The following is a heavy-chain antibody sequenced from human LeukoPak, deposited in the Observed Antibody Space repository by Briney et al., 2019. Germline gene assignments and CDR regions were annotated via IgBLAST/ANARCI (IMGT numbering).Heavy chain of an antibody. J-gene: IGHJ4*02. CDR3: ARDYKYAFDN. V-gene: IGHV3-48*01. CDR2: IGISSGNT. Sequence: GGSLRLSCAASGFRFSDYSMNWVRQAPGKGLEWISYIGISSGNTKYADSVGGRFTISGDKARNSLYLQMNSLRVEDTAVYYCARDYKYAFDNWGQGTLVTVSS. D-gene: IGHD5-24*01. CDR1: GFRFSDYS.